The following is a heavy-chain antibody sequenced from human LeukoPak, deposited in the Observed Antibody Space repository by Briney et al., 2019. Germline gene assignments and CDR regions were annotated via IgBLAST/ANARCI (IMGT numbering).Heavy chain of an antibody. Sequence: TGGSLRLSCAASGFTFSSYSMNWVRQASGKGLEWVGRIRSKANSYATAYAASVKGRFTISRDDSKNTAYLQMNSLKTEDTAVYYCTRYGDYPFDYWGQGTLVTVSS. J-gene: IGHJ4*02. CDR2: IRSKANSYAT. D-gene: IGHD2-21*01. CDR3: TRYGDYPFDY. V-gene: IGHV3-73*01. CDR1: GFTFSSYS.